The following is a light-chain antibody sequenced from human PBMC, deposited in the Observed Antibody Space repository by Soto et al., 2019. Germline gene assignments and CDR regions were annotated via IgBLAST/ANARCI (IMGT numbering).Light chain of an antibody. CDR3: QQYHNYPRT. J-gene: IGKJ1*01. CDR2: DAS. Sequence: DIQMTQSPSTLSASIGDRVTITCRASESIRTWLAWYQHKPGKAPKFLIYDASSLESGVPSRFSGIGSGTEFTLTISNLQPDDFATYFCQQYHNYPRTFGQGTKV. CDR1: ESIRTW. V-gene: IGKV1-5*01.